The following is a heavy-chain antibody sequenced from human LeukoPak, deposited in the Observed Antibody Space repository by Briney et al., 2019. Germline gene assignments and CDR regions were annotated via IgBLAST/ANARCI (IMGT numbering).Heavy chain of an antibody. V-gene: IGHV3-21*01. CDR2: ITSDSRYM. D-gene: IGHD6-19*01. CDR3: ARANPAGYIAVAHRAYLDY. Sequence: GGSLRLSCAASGFTVSSNYMSWVRQAPGKGLEWVSSITSDSRYMYYADSVKGRFTISRDNAKNSLYLQMNSLRAEDTAVYYCARANPAGYIAVAHRAYLDYWGQGTLVTVSS. CDR1: GFTVSSNY. J-gene: IGHJ4*02.